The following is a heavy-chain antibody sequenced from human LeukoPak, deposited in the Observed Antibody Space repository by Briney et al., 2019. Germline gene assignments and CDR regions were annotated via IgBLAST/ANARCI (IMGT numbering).Heavy chain of an antibody. CDR1: GYSFNMYW. CDR3: ARLPGSGLGGGYYFDY. CDR2: IYAGDSET. J-gene: IGHJ4*02. Sequence: GESLKISCKGSGYSFNMYWIGWVRQMPGKGLEWLGLIYAGDSETRYSPSFQGHVTISADKSISTAYLQWSSLKASDTAMYYCARLPGSGLGGGYYFDYWGQGTLVTVSP. V-gene: IGHV5-51*01. D-gene: IGHD5-12*01.